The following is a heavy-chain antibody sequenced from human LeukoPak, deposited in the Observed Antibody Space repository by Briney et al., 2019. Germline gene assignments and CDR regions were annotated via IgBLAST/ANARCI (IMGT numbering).Heavy chain of an antibody. Sequence: SETLSLTCTVSGGSISSGYYWGWIRQPPGKGLEWIGSIYHSGSTYYNPSLKSRVTISVDTSKNQFSLKLSSVTAADTAVYYCAREEAVAGPLGYWGQGTLVTVSS. CDR3: AREEAVAGPLGY. D-gene: IGHD6-19*01. V-gene: IGHV4-38-2*02. J-gene: IGHJ4*02. CDR2: IYHSGST. CDR1: GGSISSGYY.